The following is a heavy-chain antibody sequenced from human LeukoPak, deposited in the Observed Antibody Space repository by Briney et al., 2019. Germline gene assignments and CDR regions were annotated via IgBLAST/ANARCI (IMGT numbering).Heavy chain of an antibody. D-gene: IGHD6-13*01. J-gene: IGHJ5*02. Sequence: GGSLRLSCAASGFTFSSSAMSWVRQAPGKGLEWVSGISGNGGTTYYADSVKGRFTISRDNSKNTLYLQMNTLRADDTAVYYCAASGVGSSWYFLLAWGQGTLVTVSS. CDR1: GFTFSSSA. CDR2: ISGNGGTT. CDR3: AASGVGSSWYFLLA. V-gene: IGHV3-23*01.